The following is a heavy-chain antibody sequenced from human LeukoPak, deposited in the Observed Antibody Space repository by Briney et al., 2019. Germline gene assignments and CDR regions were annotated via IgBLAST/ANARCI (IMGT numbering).Heavy chain of an antibody. CDR1: GFTFSSYA. D-gene: IGHD7-27*01. CDR2: ISGSGGST. Sequence: GGSLRLSCAASGFTFSSYAMSWVRQAPGKGLEWVSVISGSGGSTYYADSVKGRFTISRDNSKNTLYLQMNSLRAEDTAVYYCAKKTESTGEAFDYWGQGTQVTVSS. V-gene: IGHV3-23*01. J-gene: IGHJ4*02. CDR3: AKKTESTGEAFDY.